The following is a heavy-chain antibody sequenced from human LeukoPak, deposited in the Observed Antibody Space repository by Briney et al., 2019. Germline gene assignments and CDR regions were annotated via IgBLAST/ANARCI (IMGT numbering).Heavy chain of an antibody. CDR1: GFTLTTYA. J-gene: IGHJ3*02. V-gene: IGHV3-23*01. Sequence: GGSLRLSCAASGFTLTTYAMSWVRQAPGKGLEWVSGIIGGAGGTYYADSVKGRFTISRDNSKNTLYLQMNSLRAEDTAVYYCAKDGGDGYNGAFDIWGQGTMVTVSS. D-gene: IGHD5-24*01. CDR2: IIGGAGGT. CDR3: AKDGGDGYNGAFDI.